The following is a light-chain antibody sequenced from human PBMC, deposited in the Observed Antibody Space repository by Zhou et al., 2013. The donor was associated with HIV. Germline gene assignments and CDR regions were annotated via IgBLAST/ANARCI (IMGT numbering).Light chain of an antibody. V-gene: IGKV1-8*01. CDR1: QDISTY. Sequence: AIRMTQSPSSFSASTGDRVTITCRASQDISTYLAWYQQKPGKSPKLLIYAASSLQSGVPSRFSGSGSGTDFTLTIDCLQSDDFATYYCQQYYDYPRTFGQGTSVEI. J-gene: IGKJ1*01. CDR2: AAS. CDR3: QQYYDYPRT.